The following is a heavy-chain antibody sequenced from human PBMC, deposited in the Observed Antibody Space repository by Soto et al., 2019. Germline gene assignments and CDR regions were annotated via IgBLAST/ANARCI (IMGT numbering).Heavy chain of an antibody. D-gene: IGHD6-6*01. CDR2: IYYSGST. Sequence: PSETLSLTCTVSGGSISSHYWSWIRQPPGQGLEWIGYIYYSGSTNYNPSLKSRVTVSVDTSKSQFSLRLSSVTAADTAVYFCARLDGQHPYFEFWGQGALVNVSS. CDR3: ARLDGQHPYFEF. CDR1: GGSISSHY. J-gene: IGHJ4*02. V-gene: IGHV4-59*08.